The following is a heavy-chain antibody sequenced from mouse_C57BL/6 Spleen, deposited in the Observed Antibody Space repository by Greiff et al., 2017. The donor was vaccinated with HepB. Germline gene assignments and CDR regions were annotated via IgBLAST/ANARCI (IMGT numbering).Heavy chain of an antibody. D-gene: IGHD4-1*01. J-gene: IGHJ3*01. Sequence: EVQLQQSGPELVKPGASVKISCKASGYTFTDYYMNWVKQSHGKSLEWIGDINPNNGGTSYNQKFKGKATLTVDKSSSTAYMELRSLTSEDSAVYYCASGLGRGAYWGKGTLVTVSA. CDR3: ASGLGRGAY. V-gene: IGHV1-26*01. CDR1: GYTFTDYY. CDR2: INPNNGGT.